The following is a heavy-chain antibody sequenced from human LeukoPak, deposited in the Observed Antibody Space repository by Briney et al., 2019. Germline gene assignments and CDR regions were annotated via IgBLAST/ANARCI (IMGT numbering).Heavy chain of an antibody. CDR3: VRALVVTATAFDI. J-gene: IGHJ3*02. CDR2: IYYSGST. CDR1: GGSISSYY. Sequence: SETLSLTCTVSGGSISSYYWSWIRQPPGKGLEWIGYIYYSGSTNYNPSLKSRVTISVDTSKNQFSLKLSSVTAADTAVYYCVRALVVTATAFDIWGQGTMVTVSS. D-gene: IGHD2-21*02. V-gene: IGHV4-59*01.